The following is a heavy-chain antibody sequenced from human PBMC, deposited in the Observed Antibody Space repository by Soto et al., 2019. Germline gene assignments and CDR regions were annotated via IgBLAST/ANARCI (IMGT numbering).Heavy chain of an antibody. D-gene: IGHD3-10*01. V-gene: IGHV4-30-4*08. J-gene: IGHJ6*02. CDR2: ISSSGST. Sequence: PSETLSLTCSVSGGSVTSGFYYWSWVRQHPGKGLEWIGHISSSGSTYYNPSLKSRINISVDTSRNQFSLQVNSVTAADTAVYFCARVQRTLVTGSGMDVWGQGTTVTVSS. CDR3: ARVQRTLVTGSGMDV. CDR1: GGSVTSGFYY.